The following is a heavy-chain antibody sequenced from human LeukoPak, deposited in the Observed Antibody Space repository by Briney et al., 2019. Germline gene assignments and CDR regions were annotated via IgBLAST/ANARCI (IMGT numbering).Heavy chain of an antibody. Sequence: GGSLRLSCAASGFTFSNNRMSWVRQAPGKGLEWVSVIYSDGTAYYADSVKGRFTISGDNSKSTLYLQMNSLRADDTAVYYCVRDLTWGQGTLVTVSS. CDR1: GFTFSNNR. CDR2: IYSDGTA. V-gene: IGHV3-53*01. J-gene: IGHJ5*02. CDR3: VRDLT.